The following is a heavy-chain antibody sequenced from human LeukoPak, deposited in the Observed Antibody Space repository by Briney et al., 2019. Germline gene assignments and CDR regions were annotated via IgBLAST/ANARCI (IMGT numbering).Heavy chain of an antibody. CDR2: IYYRGST. CDR1: GGSISSYY. D-gene: IGHD3-3*01. V-gene: IGHV4-59*01. J-gene: IGHJ2*01. Sequence: SETLSLTCTVSGGSISSYYWSWIRQPPGKGLEWIGYIYYRGSTNYNPSLESRVTISVDTSKNQFSLKLSSVTAADTAVYYCARAGVVSNPNSYWYFDLWGRGTLVTVSS. CDR3: ARAGVVSNPNSYWYFDL.